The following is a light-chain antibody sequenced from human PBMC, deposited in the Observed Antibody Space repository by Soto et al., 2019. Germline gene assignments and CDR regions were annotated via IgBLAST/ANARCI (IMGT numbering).Light chain of an antibody. CDR2: DAS. V-gene: IGKV1-5*01. CDR3: QQYSSYWA. Sequence: DIQMTQSPSTLSASIGDRVTITCRASQSVSGWLAWYQQRPGKAPKVLIYDASSLQSGVPSKFSGSGSGTEFTLTISNLQPDDFATYYCQQYSSYWAFGQGTKVDIK. CDR1: QSVSGW. J-gene: IGKJ1*01.